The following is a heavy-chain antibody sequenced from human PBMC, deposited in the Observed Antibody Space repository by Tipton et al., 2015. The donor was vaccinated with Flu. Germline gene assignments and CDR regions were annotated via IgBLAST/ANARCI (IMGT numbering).Heavy chain of an antibody. D-gene: IGHD4-17*01. Sequence: GSLRLSCAASGFTFSTYWMHWVRQVPGKGLEWVANIKQDGGDKNYVDSVKGRFIISRDNPRKSLSLQMNRLTAEDTAFYFCARGISDWGDLYIDSWGPGTLVTVSS. V-gene: IGHV3-7*03. CDR1: GFTFSTYW. CDR2: IKQDGGDK. J-gene: IGHJ4*02. CDR3: ARGISDWGDLYIDS.